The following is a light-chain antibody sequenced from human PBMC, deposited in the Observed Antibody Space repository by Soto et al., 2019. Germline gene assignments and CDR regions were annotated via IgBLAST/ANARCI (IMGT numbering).Light chain of an antibody. V-gene: IGKV1-5*01. Sequence: DIQMTQSPSTLSASVGDRVTITCRASQSISNWLAWYQQKPGNAPKLLISDASNLVSGVPSRFSGSGSGTQFTRTISSLQPDDFATYYCQQYNTYSPWTFGQGTKVEIK. J-gene: IGKJ1*01. CDR1: QSISNW. CDR2: DAS. CDR3: QQYNTYSPWT.